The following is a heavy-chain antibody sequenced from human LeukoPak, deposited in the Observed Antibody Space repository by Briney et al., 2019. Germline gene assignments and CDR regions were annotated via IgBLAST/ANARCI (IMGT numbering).Heavy chain of an antibody. Sequence: SETLSLTCAVYGGSFSGYYWSWIGQPPGKGLEWIGEINHSGSTNYNPSLKSRVTISVDTSKNQFSLKLSSVTAADTAVYYCARVGRLDYWGQGTLVTVSS. J-gene: IGHJ4*02. V-gene: IGHV4-34*01. CDR2: INHSGST. CDR1: GGSFSGYY. CDR3: ARVGRLDY. D-gene: IGHD2-15*01.